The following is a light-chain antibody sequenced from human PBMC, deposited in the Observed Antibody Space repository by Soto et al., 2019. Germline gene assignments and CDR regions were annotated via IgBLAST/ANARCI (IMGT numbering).Light chain of an antibody. Sequence: TQSPATLSVSLGERATLSCRASLFISTNLVWYQQRTGQPPRLLIYGASTRAAGITPRFTGSGSGTEFTLTISSLQSEEFAVYYCQQSSKWPRTFGQGTKVDIK. CDR1: LFISTN. J-gene: IGKJ1*01. V-gene: IGKV3-15*01. CDR3: QQSSKWPRT. CDR2: GAS.